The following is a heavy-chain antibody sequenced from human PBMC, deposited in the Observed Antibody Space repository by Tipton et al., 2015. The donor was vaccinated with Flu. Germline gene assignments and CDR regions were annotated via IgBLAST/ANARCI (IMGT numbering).Heavy chain of an antibody. CDR3: ARDHPPSITVLGEITDYFGMDV. V-gene: IGHV3-11*01. CDR2: ISSSGSTI. J-gene: IGHJ6*02. CDR1: GDSMRSDYF. Sequence: LSLTCTVSGDSMRSDYFWAWIRQAPGKGLEWVSHISSSGSTINYAVSVKGRFTISRDNAKNSLYLQMNSLRAEDTAVYYCARDHPPSITVLGEITDYFGMDVWGQGTTVTVSS. D-gene: IGHD3-3*01.